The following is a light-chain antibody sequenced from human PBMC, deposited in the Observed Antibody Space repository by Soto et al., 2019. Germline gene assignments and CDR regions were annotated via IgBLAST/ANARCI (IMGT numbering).Light chain of an antibody. CDR3: SSYTSSSTLV. CDR2: EVS. V-gene: IGLV2-14*01. J-gene: IGLJ2*01. Sequence: QSALTQPASVSGSPGQSITISCTGTSSDVGGYNYVSWYQQHPGKAPKVVIYEVSNRPSWISNRFSGSESGNTASLTISGLQAEDEADCYCSSYTSSSTLVFGGGTKLTVL. CDR1: SSDVGGYNY.